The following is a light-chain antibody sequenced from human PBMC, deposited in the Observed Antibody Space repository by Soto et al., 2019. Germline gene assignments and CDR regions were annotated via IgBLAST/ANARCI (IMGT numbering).Light chain of an antibody. CDR2: GAT. V-gene: IGKV3-20*01. J-gene: IGKJ2*01. Sequence: ENVLTQSPGTLSLSPGERATLSCRASQSVSSNYLVWYQQKPGQAPRLLIYGATSRATGIPDRFRGSGSGTDFTLTISRLEPEDFAVYYCQQYGSSLGYTFGQGTKLEIK. CDR3: QQYGSSLGYT. CDR1: QSVSSNY.